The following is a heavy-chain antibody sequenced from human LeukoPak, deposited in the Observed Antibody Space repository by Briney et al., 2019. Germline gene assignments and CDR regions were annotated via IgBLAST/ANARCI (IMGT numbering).Heavy chain of an antibody. CDR3: ACGLVWDRGGTSGSDYYYGMDV. CDR2: INPNSGNT. D-gene: IGHD5-12*01. V-gene: IGHV1-8*02. CDR1: GYTFTSYD. J-gene: IGHJ6*01. Sequence: GASVKVSCTASGYTFTSYDINWVRQATGQGLEWMGWINPNSGNTGYAQKFQGRVTMTRNTSMSTAYMELSSPRSEDTAVDYWACGLVWDRGGTSGSDYYYGMDVWGQGTTVTVSS.